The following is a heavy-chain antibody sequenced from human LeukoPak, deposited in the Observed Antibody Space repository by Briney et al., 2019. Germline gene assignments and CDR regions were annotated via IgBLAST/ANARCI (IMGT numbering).Heavy chain of an antibody. CDR2: IYASGST. V-gene: IGHV4-4*07. Sequence: SVTVSLICTVSGDSMSDSYGSWIRQPGGKGLECIGRIYASGSTNYHPSLQSRDTLSVDTSRNQSSMTLTSVTAADTAVYHCARDIRSHNGPGVYYYYYMDVWGKGTTVTVSS. D-gene: IGHD2-8*01. J-gene: IGHJ6*03. CDR1: GDSMSDSY. CDR3: ARDIRSHNGPGVYYYYYMDV.